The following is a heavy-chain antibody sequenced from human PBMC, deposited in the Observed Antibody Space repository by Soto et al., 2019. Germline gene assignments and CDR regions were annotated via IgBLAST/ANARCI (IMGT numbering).Heavy chain of an antibody. CDR1: GFMFGSYA. D-gene: IGHD6-19*01. Sequence: GGSLRLSCATSGFMFGSYAMNWVRQAPGKGLEWVSVISGGGSTTSYADSVRGRFTTSRDSSTDTVYLQMYSLRVEDTAVYYCAKARKYSSPYDSWVQGTLVTVSS. J-gene: IGHJ5*01. CDR2: ISGGGSTT. CDR3: AKARKYSSPYDS. V-gene: IGHV3-23*01.